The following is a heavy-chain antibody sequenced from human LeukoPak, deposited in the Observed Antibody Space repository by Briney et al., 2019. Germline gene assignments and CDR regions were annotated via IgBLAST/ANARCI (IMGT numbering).Heavy chain of an antibody. V-gene: IGHV4-39*07. CDR1: GGSISSRSYY. CDR3: ARALGGYSYGYYYYYYMDV. D-gene: IGHD5-18*01. CDR2: VYYNGPT. Sequence: PSETLSLTCSVSGGSISSRSYYWGWVRQSPGKGLEWIGSVYYNGPTYYNPSLMSRITISRDTSRNQFSLKLSSVTAADTAVYYCARALGGYSYGYYYYYYMDVWGKGTTVTISS. J-gene: IGHJ6*03.